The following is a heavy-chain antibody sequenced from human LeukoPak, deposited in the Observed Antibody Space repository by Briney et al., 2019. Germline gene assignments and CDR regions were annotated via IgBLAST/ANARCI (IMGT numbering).Heavy chain of an antibody. J-gene: IGHJ4*02. CDR3: AKEGGSSGYMGAFDY. D-gene: IGHD6-19*01. CDR2: ISYDGSNK. CDR1: GFTFSSYG. V-gene: IGHV3-30*18. Sequence: PGGSLRLSCAASGFTFSSYGMHWVRQAPGKGLEWVAVISYDGSNKYYADSVKGRFTISRDNSKNTLYLQMNSLRAEDTAVYYCAKEGGSSGYMGAFDYWGQGTLVTVSS.